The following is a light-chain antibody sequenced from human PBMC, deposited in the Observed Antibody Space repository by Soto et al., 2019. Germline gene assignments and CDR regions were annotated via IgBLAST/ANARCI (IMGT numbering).Light chain of an antibody. CDR1: SSDFGSYKF. Sequence: QSVLTQPASVSGSPGQSVTISCTGTSSDFGSYKFVSWYQHHPGKVPKVIIYETSKRPSGVSDPFSGSKSGNTASLTISGLQAEDEADYYCFSFTSTNTHVFGSGTKVTVL. CDR3: FSFTSTNTHV. CDR2: ETS. V-gene: IGLV2-23*01. J-gene: IGLJ1*01.